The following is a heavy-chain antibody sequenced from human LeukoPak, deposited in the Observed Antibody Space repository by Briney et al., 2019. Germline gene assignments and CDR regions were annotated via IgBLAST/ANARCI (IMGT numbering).Heavy chain of an antibody. CDR3: ARGLDGDYEAYFDY. CDR2: IYYSGTT. Sequence: ETLSLTCTVSGGSISSYYWSWIRQPPGKGLEWIGGIYYSGTTYYNPSLKSRVTISVDTSKNQFSLKLSSVTAADTAVYYCARGLDGDYEAYFDYWGQGTLVTVSS. J-gene: IGHJ4*02. V-gene: IGHV4-59*04. D-gene: IGHD4-17*01. CDR1: GGSISSYY.